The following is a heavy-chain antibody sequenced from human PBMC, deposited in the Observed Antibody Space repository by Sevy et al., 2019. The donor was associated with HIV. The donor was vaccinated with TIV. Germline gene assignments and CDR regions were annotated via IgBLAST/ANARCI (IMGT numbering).Heavy chain of an antibody. CDR3: ARDGPITGTRSGLGYGMDV. V-gene: IGHV4-4*07. CDR2: IYTSGST. CDR1: GGSISSYY. Sequence: SETLSLTCTVSGGSISSYYWSWIRQPAGKGLEWIGRIYTSGSTNYNPSLKSRVTMSVDTSKNQFSLKLSSVTAADTAVYYCARDGPITGTRSGLGYGMDVRGQGTTVTVSS. D-gene: IGHD1-7*01. J-gene: IGHJ6*02.